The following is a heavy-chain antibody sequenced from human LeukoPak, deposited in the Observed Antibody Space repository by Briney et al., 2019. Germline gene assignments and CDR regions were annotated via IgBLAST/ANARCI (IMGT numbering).Heavy chain of an antibody. D-gene: IGHD2/OR15-2a*01. CDR2: ISKSGST. CDR1: GGSISSYY. Sequence: PSETLSLTCTVSGGSISSYYWSWIRLPPGKGLEWIGYISKSGSTNYSPSLKSGVTIFGNTSKTQFTLELSSVTAAETAMYYFARARNVNSFYAFDIWGQGTLVTVSS. V-gene: IGHV4-59*01. CDR3: ARARNVNSFYAFDI. J-gene: IGHJ3*02.